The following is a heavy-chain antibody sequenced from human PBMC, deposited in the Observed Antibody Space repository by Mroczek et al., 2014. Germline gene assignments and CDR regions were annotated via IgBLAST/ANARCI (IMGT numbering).Heavy chain of an antibody. V-gene: IGHV3-30-3*01. Sequence: QVQLQQSGGGVVQPGRSLRLSCAASGFTFSSYAMHWVRQAPGKGLEWVAVISYDGSNKYYADSVKGRFTISRDNSKNTLYLQMNSLRAEDTAVYYCAREDTAIPGHAFDIWGQGTMVTVSS. CDR3: AREDTAIPGHAFDI. CDR2: ISYDGSNK. D-gene: IGHD5-18*01. J-gene: IGHJ3*02. CDR1: GFTFSSYA.